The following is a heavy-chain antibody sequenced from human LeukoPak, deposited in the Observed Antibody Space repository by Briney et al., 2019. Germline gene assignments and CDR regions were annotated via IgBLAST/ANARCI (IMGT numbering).Heavy chain of an antibody. J-gene: IGHJ4*02. Sequence: GGSLRLSCAASGFTFSSYSMNWVRQAPGKGLEWVSSISSSSSYIYYADSVKGRFTISRDDSKSIAYLQMNSLKTEDTAVYYCSRDLKAGYRGYWGQGTLVTVSS. D-gene: IGHD3-9*01. CDR3: SRDLKAGYRGY. CDR2: ISSSSSYI. CDR1: GFTFSSYS. V-gene: IGHV3-21*03.